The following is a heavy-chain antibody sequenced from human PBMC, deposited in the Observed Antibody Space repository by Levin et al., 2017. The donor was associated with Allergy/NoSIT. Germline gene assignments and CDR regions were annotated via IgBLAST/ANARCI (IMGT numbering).Heavy chain of an antibody. J-gene: IGHJ4*02. V-gene: IGHV3-30*18. CDR3: AKAPSPLYYYDSSGYYLDY. Sequence: GGSLRLSCAASGFTFSSYGMHWVRQAPGKGLEWVAVISYDGSNKYYADSVKGRFTISRDNSKNTLYLQMNSLRAEDTAVYYCAKAPSPLYYYDSSGYYLDYWGQGTLVTVSS. CDR2: ISYDGSNK. D-gene: IGHD3-22*01. CDR1: GFTFSSYG.